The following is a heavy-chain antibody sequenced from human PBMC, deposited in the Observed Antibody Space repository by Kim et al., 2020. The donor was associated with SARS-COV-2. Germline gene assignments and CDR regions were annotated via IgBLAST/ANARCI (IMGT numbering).Heavy chain of an antibody. CDR2: IKQDGSEE. V-gene: IGHV3-7*03. CDR1: GFTFSGYW. J-gene: IGHJ4*02. CDR3: AREYASSWLDY. Sequence: GGSLRLSCAASGFTFSGYWMTWVRQAPGKGLEWVANIKQDGSEENSVDSVRGRFTVSRDNAKSTLYLQMNSLRSDDTAVYYCAREYASSWLDYWGQGALVTVSS. D-gene: IGHD6-13*01.